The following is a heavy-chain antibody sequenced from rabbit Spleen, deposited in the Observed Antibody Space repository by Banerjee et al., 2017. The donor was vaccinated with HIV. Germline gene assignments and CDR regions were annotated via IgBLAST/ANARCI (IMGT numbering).Heavy chain of an antibody. V-gene: IGHV1S40*01. D-gene: IGHD1-1*01. CDR2: IWASSGST. Sequence: QSLEESGGGLVKPGASLTLTCTASGFDLSSPYYMCWVRQAPGKGLEWIACIWASSGSTYYASWAKGRFTISKTSSTTVTLQVTSLTGADTATYFCARDTSSSFSSYGMDLWGPGTLVTVS. CDR3: ARDTSSSFSSYGMDL. CDR1: GFDLSSPYY. J-gene: IGHJ6*01.